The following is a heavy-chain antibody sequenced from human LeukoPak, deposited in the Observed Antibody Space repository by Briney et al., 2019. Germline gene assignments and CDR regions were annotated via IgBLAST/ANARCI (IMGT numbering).Heavy chain of an antibody. V-gene: IGHV3-20*04. CDR2: INWNGGST. CDR1: GFTFDDYG. CDR3: ARGSLLVVKTLDY. D-gene: IGHD2-15*01. Sequence: GGXXXXSCAAXGFTFDDYGMSWVRQAPGKGLEWVSGINWNGGSTVYADSVKGRFTISRDNAKNSLYLQMNSLRAEDTALYYCARGSLLVVKTLDYWGQGTLVTVSS. J-gene: IGHJ4*02.